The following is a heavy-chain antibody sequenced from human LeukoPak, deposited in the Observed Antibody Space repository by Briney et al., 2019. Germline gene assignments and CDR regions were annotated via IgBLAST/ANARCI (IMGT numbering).Heavy chain of an antibody. CDR1: GFTVSSNY. D-gene: IGHD2-15*01. V-gene: IGHV3-66*01. CDR3: ARDPGYCSGGSYYPEYFQH. CDR2: IYSGGST. Sequence: GGSLRLSCAASGFTVSSNYMSWVRQAPGKGLEWVSVIYSGGSTYYADSVKGRFTISRDNAKNSLYLQMNSLRAEDTAVYYCARDPGYCSGGSYYPEYFQHWGQGTLVTVSS. J-gene: IGHJ1*01.